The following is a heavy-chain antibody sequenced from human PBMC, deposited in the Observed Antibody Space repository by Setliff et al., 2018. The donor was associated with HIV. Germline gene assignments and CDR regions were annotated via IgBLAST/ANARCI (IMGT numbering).Heavy chain of an antibody. D-gene: IGHD3-10*01. Sequence: SETLSLTCSVSGGSISSGTYYWGWIRQPPGKGLDWIGSMSYTGTTYDNPSLKSRVTISVDTSKNQFSLKLTSVTAADTGVYYCARHEITMVRGVTIKAGYSFDYWGQGTLVTVSS. CDR2: MSYTGTT. CDR1: GGSISSGTYY. CDR3: ARHEITMVRGVTIKAGYSFDY. V-gene: IGHV4-39*01. J-gene: IGHJ4*02.